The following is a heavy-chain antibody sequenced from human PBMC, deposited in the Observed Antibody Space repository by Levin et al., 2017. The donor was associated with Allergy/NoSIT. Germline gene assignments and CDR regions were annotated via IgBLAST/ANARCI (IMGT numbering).Heavy chain of an antibody. CDR3: ARARKGRSSSWYETAYYYYYGMDV. CDR1: GYTFTSYY. J-gene: IGHJ6*02. CDR2: INPSGGST. Sequence: RASVKVSCKASGYTFTSYYMHWVRQAPGQGLEWMGIINPSGGSTSYAQKFQGRVTMTRDTSTSTVYMELSSLRSEDTAVYYCARARKGRSSSWYETAYYYYYGMDVWGQGTTVTVSS. D-gene: IGHD6-13*01. V-gene: IGHV1-46*01.